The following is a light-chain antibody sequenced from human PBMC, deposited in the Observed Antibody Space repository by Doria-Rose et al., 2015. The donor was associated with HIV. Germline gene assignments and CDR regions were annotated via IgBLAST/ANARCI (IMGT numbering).Light chain of an antibody. V-gene: IGKV3-20*01. CDR1: QSVGSFY. CDR2: GAS. CDR3: QQSYSTPLT. Sequence: LSLSPGERATLSCRASQSVGSFYLAWYQQKPGQAPRLLIYGASSRATGIPDRFSGSGSGTDFTLTISSLQPEDFATYFCQQSYSTPLTFGGGTKVE. J-gene: IGKJ4*01.